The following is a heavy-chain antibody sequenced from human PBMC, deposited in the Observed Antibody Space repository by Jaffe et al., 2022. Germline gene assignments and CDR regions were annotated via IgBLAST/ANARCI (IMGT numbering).Heavy chain of an antibody. CDR2: IYTSGST. J-gene: IGHJ4*02. D-gene: IGHD3-22*01. CDR1: GGSISSGSYY. V-gene: IGHV4-61*02. Sequence: QVQLQESGPGLVKPSQTLSLTCTVSGGSISSGSYYWSWIRQPAGKGLEWIGRIYTSGSTNYNPSLKSRVTISVDTSKNQFSLKLSSVTAADTAVYYCASRSVGSYYDSSGYYLFEGMDWGQGTLVTVSS. CDR3: ASRSVGSYYDSSGYYLFEGMD.